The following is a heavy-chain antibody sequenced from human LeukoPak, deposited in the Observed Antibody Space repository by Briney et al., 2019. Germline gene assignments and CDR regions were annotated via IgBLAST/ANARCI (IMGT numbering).Heavy chain of an antibody. D-gene: IGHD2-21*02. Sequence: QAGGTLRLTCAASGFSFSSHDMNWVRRAPGKELQGVFFISSHSRDIFYKDSLRGRVTISGDTGKNSLYLQMNSLRTEDTALYYCAKGGVVVTTMTDYWGQGTLVTVSS. V-gene: IGHV3-43*02. J-gene: IGHJ4*02. CDR1: GFSFSSHD. CDR3: AKGGVVVTTMTDY. CDR2: ISSHSRDI.